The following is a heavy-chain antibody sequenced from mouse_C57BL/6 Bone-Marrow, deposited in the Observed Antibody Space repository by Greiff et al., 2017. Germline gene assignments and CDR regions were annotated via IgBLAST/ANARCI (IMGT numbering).Heavy chain of an antibody. D-gene: IGHD1-1*01. CDR3: VIYYYGLFYAMDY. CDR2: INPGSGGT. Sequence: QVQLQQSGAELVRPGTSVKVSCKASGYAFTNYLIEWVKQRPGQGLEWIGVINPGSGGTNYNEKFKGKATLTADKASSTAYMQLSSLTSEDSEVYFCVIYYYGLFYAMDYWGQGTSVTVSS. V-gene: IGHV1-54*01. J-gene: IGHJ4*01. CDR1: GYAFTNYL.